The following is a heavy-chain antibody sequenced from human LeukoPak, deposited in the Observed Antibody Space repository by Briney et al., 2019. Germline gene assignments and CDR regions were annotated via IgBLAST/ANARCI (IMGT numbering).Heavy chain of an antibody. J-gene: IGHJ5*02. CDR2: ISYDGSNK. CDR3: ARAGLDGYNYDNWFDP. D-gene: IGHD5-24*01. V-gene: IGHV3-30*04. Sequence: GGSLRLSCAASGFIFSSYAMHWVRQAPGKGLEWVAVISYDGSNKYYADSVKGRFTISRDNSKNTLYLQMNSLRAEDTAVYYCARAGLDGYNYDNWFDPWGQGTLVTVSS. CDR1: GFIFSSYA.